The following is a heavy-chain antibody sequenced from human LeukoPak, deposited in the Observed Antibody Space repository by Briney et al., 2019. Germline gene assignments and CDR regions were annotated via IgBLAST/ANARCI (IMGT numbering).Heavy chain of an antibody. Sequence: AAVKVTCKVSGYTLTELTMHWVRQAPGKGLEWMGGFDPEDCETIYAQKFQGRVTMTEDTSTDTAYMELSSLRSEDTAVYYCATEQGLRVGARINWFDPWGQGTLVTVSS. CDR2: FDPEDCET. V-gene: IGHV1-24*01. CDR3: ATEQGLRVGARINWFDP. D-gene: IGHD1-26*01. CDR1: GYTLTELT. J-gene: IGHJ5*02.